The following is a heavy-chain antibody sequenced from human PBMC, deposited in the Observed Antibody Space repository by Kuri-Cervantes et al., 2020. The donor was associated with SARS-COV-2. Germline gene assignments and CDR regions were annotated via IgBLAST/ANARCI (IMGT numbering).Heavy chain of an antibody. Sequence: SGPPLVKPTHTRTPTSIFSGFSLSACGVSVSWSRQPTGKALEWLTPIYWNDDKRYSPSLKGRLTITKDTSKNQVVLTMTNMDPVDTAAYYCAHRTIVGVVGGWFDPWGQGTLVTVSS. CDR3: AHRTIVGVVGGWFDP. D-gene: IGHD3-3*01. CDR1: GFSLSACGVS. CDR2: IYWNDDK. V-gene: IGHV2-5*01. J-gene: IGHJ5*02.